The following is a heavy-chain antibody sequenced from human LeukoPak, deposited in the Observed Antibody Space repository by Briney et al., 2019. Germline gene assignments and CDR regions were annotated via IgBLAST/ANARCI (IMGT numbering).Heavy chain of an antibody. CDR1: GFSFSSYW. Sequence: GGSLRLSCAASGFSFSSYWMSWVRQAPGKGLEWVANIKQDGSEKFYVDSVKGRFTISRDNAKNSLYLQLDSLRAEDTAVYSCARVVYYGSGMDYWGQGTLVILSS. D-gene: IGHD3-10*01. CDR2: IKQDGSEK. J-gene: IGHJ4*02. CDR3: ARVVYYGSGMDY. V-gene: IGHV3-7*01.